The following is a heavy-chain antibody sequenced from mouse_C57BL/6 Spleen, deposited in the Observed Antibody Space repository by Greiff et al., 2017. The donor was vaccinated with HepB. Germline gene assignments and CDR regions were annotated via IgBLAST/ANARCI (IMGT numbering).Heavy chain of an antibody. CDR2: ISNGGGST. V-gene: IGHV5-12*01. CDR1: GFTFSDYY. CDR3: ARRQLTGTWFAY. D-gene: IGHD4-1*01. Sequence: EVQLVESGGGLVQPGGSLKLSCAASGFTFSDYYMYWVRQTPEKRLEWVAYISNGGGSTYYPDTVKGRFTISRDNAKNTLYLQMSRLKSEDTAMYYCARRQLTGTWFAYWGQGTLVTVSA. J-gene: IGHJ3*01.